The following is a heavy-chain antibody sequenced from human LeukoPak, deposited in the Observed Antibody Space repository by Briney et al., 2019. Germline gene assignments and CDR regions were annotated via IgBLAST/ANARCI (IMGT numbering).Heavy chain of an antibody. CDR3: ARDRAGLRHWFDP. CDR2: MNPNSGNT. V-gene: IGHV1-8*01. J-gene: IGHJ5*02. CDR1: GYAFTSYD. D-gene: IGHD2-21*01. Sequence: ASVKVSCKASGYAFTSYDINWVRQATGQGLEWMGWMNPNSGNTGYAQKFQGRVTMTRNTSISTAYMELSSLRSEDTAVYYCARDRAGLRHWFDPWGQGTLVTVSS.